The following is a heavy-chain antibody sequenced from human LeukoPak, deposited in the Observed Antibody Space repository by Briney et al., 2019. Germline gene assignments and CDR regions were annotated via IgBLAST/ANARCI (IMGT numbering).Heavy chain of an antibody. V-gene: IGHV3-21*01. CDR3: ARDHVAVAGNWFDP. CDR1: GFTFSSYS. D-gene: IGHD6-19*01. J-gene: IGHJ5*02. Sequence: KPGGSLRLSCAASGFTFSSYSMNWVRQAPGKGLEWVSSISSSSSYIYYADSVKGRFTISRDNAKNSLYLQMNSLRAEDTAVYYCARDHVAVAGNWFDPWGQGTLVTVSS. CDR2: ISSSSSYI.